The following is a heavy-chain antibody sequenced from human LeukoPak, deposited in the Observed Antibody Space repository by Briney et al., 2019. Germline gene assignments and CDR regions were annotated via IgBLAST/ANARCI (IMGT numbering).Heavy chain of an antibody. CDR1: GFTFSSYA. Sequence: RTGGSLRLSCAASGFTFSSYAMTWVRQAPDKGLEWVSAISGSDGSTYYADSAKGRFTISRDDSQNTLYLQMNSLSAEDTAVYYCAKVETSGGANCYALDYWGQGTLVTVSS. J-gene: IGHJ4*02. V-gene: IGHV3-23*01. CDR3: AKVETSGGANCYALDY. CDR2: ISGSDGST. D-gene: IGHD2-2*01.